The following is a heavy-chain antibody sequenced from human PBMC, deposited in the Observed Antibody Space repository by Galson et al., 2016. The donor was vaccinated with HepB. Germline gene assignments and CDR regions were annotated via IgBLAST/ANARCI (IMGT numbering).Heavy chain of an antibody. Sequence: SLRLSCAASGFVFSSYIMNWVRQAPGKGLEWVSAISGNGARTFYSESVKGRFTVSRDNAKNTVTLQMNSLRVEDTAVYYCARDETVQGPSTIDYWGQGTLVTVSS. D-gene: IGHD2-21*02. V-gene: IGHV3-23*01. CDR2: ISGNGART. CDR3: ARDETVQGPSTIDY. J-gene: IGHJ4*02. CDR1: GFVFSSYI.